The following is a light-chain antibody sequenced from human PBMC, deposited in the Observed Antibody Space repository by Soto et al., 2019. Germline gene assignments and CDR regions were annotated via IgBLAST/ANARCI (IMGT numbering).Light chain of an antibody. CDR2: DVH. Sequence: QSALTQPRSVSASPGQSVAISCTGTSSDVGGYDYVSWYQQHPGKAPKLMIYDVHKRPSGVPDRFSGSKSGNTASLTISGLQAEDEADYYCCSFAGDPYVFGPGTKVTVL. CDR1: SSDVGGYDY. J-gene: IGLJ1*01. V-gene: IGLV2-11*01. CDR3: CSFAGDPYV.